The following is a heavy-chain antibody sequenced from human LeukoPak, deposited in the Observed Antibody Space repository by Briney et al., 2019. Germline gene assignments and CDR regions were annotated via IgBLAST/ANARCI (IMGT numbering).Heavy chain of an antibody. CDR3: VRGGIQVSGIDAFDI. CDR2: IGIADDT. CDR1: GFTFRNYD. Sequence: GGSLRLSCAASGFTFRNYDMHWVRQFPGRGLEWVSAIGIADDTHYPDSVKGRFTISRENAKNSLYLQMNSLRDGDTAVYYCVRGGIQVSGIDAFDIWGQGTMVTISS. D-gene: IGHD5/OR15-5a*01. J-gene: IGHJ3*02. V-gene: IGHV3-13*01.